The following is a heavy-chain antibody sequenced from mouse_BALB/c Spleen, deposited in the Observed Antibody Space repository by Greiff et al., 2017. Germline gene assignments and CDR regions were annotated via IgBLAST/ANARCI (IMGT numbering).Heavy chain of an antibody. D-gene: IGHD2-3*01. Sequence: DVQLQESGPGLVKPSQSLSLTCSVTGYSITSGYYWNWIRQFPGNKLEWMGYISYDGSNNYNPSLKNRISITRDTSKNQFFLKLNSVTTEDTGTYYCASYDGYYEAWFAYWGQGTLVTVSA. CDR1: GYSITSGYY. J-gene: IGHJ3*01. CDR3: ASYDGYYEAWFAY. V-gene: IGHV3-6*02. CDR2: ISYDGSN.